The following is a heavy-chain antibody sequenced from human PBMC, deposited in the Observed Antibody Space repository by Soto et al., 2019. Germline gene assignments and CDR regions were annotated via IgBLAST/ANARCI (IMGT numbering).Heavy chain of an antibody. V-gene: IGHV1-8*01. CDR1: GYTITSYD. Sequence: EASVKVSCKASGYTITSYDINWVRQATGQGLEWMGWMNPNSGNTGYAQKFQGRVTMTRNTSISTAYMELSSLRSEDTAVYYCARGITIFGVVPGWGQGTLVTVSS. CDR3: ARGITIFGVVPG. D-gene: IGHD3-3*01. CDR2: MNPNSGNT. J-gene: IGHJ4*02.